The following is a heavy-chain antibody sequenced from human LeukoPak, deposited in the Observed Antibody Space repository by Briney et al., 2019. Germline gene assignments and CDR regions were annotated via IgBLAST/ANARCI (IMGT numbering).Heavy chain of an antibody. J-gene: IGHJ4*02. CDR2: INPNSGGT. V-gene: IGHV1-2*02. Sequence: ASVKVSCKASGGTFSSYAISWVRQAPGQGLEWMGWINPNSGGTNYAQKFQGRVTMTRDTSISTAHMELSRLRSDDTAVYYCARIGPAIVVVVAATRSDYWGQGTLVTVSS. D-gene: IGHD2-15*01. CDR3: ARIGPAIVVVVAATRSDY. CDR1: GGTFSSYA.